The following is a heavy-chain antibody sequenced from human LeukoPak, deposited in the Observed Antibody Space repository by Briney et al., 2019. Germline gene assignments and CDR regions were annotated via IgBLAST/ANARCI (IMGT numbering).Heavy chain of an antibody. D-gene: IGHD3-10*01. CDR1: GGSISSHY. Sequence: PSETLSLTCTVSGGSISSHYWSWIRQPPGKGLEWIGYIYYSGSTNYNPSLKSRDTISVDTSKNQFSLKLSSVTAADTAVYYCARGPGELYFDLWGRGTLVTVSS. J-gene: IGHJ2*01. CDR2: IYYSGST. CDR3: ARGPGELYFDL. V-gene: IGHV4-59*11.